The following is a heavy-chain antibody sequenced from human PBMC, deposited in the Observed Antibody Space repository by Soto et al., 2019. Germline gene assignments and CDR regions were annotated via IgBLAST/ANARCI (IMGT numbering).Heavy chain of an antibody. J-gene: IGHJ6*02. CDR2: INAGNGNT. CDR1: GYTFTSYA. D-gene: IGHD6-13*01. Sequence: GASVKVSCKASGYTFTSYAMHWVRQAPGQRLEWMGWINAGNGNTKYSQKFQGRVTITRDTSASTAYMELGSLRSEDTAVYYCARTLIGSSWYLPQVYYYGMDVWGQGTTVTVSS. V-gene: IGHV1-3*01. CDR3: ARTLIGSSWYLPQVYYYGMDV.